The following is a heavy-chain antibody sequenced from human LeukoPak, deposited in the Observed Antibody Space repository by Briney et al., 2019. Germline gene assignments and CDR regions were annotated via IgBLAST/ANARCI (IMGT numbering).Heavy chain of an antibody. D-gene: IGHD6-19*01. CDR2: IKEDGSAK. J-gene: IGHJ3*02. CDR3: ARGSGWAFDI. CDR1: GYTLRRYW. V-gene: IGHV3-7*04. Sequence: GGSLRLSRAASGYTLRRYWTTCVRHAPGKGLEWEAIIKEDGSAKYYVDSVRGRFNISMDKAEISLYLQPNSLRAEDTAVCDCARGSGWAFDIWGQGTMVTVSS.